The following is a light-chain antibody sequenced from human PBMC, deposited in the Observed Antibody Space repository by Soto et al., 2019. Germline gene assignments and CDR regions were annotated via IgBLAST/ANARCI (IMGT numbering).Light chain of an antibody. Sequence: EIVLTQSPGTLSLSPGERATLSCRASQSVSSFYLAWYQQRAGQAPRLLIYGASTRATGIPDRFSGSGSGTDFTLTISSLQAEDVAVYYCQQYYSTPPGFTFGPGTKVDIK. V-gene: IGKV3-20*01. CDR1: QSVSSFY. J-gene: IGKJ3*01. CDR3: QQYYSTPPGFT. CDR2: GAS.